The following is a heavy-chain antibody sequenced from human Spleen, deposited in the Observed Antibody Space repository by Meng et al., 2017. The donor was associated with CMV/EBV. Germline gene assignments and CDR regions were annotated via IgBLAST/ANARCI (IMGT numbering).Heavy chain of an antibody. CDR2: IHPNTGGT. Sequence: CKASGYTFTAVYSHWVRQAPGQGLEWMGWIHPNTGGTNYAQRFQGRVTMTRDTSISTAYMELSGLRSDDTAVYYCAKDSSGWYNWFDPWGQGTLVTVSS. J-gene: IGHJ5*02. CDR3: AKDSSGWYNWFDP. V-gene: IGHV1-2*02. CDR1: GYTFTAVY. D-gene: IGHD6-19*01.